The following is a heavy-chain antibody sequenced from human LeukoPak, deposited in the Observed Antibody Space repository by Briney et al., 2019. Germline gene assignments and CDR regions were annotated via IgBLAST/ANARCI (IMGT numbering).Heavy chain of an antibody. CDR2: ITGSGSSI. J-gene: IGHJ4*02. D-gene: IGHD2/OR15-2a*01. Sequence: PGGSLRLSCAASGFTFSSYEMNWVRQAPGKGLEWISYITGSGSSIYYADSVKGRFTISRDNAKNSLSLQMNSLRAEDTAVYYCARKFVGTTYFDYWGQGTLVTVSS. CDR3: ARKFVGTTYFDY. CDR1: GFTFSSYE. V-gene: IGHV3-48*03.